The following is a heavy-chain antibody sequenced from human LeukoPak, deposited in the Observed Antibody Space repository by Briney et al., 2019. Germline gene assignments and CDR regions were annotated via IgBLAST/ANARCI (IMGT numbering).Heavy chain of an antibody. Sequence: PSETLSLTXTVSGGSISSYYWSWIGQPPGKGLEWIGYIYYSGSTNYNPSLKSRVTISVDTSKNQFSLKLSSVTAADTAVYYCARGRRIWIAMAGIFDYWGQGTLVTVSS. CDR1: GGSISSYY. J-gene: IGHJ4*02. V-gene: IGHV4-59*01. CDR3: ARGRRIWIAMAGIFDY. D-gene: IGHD6-19*01. CDR2: IYYSGST.